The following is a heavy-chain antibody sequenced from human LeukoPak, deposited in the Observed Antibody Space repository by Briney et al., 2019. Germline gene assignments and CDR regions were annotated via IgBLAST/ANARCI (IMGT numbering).Heavy chain of an antibody. CDR3: AKHTDSGLGGYFDY. Sequence: QAGGSLILSCASSGYTFSSYAMSWGRQAPGKGLEWVSGISGSESTYYADSVKGRFTISRDTSKNTLYLQMDSLRAEDTAVYYCAKHTDSGLGGYFDYWGQGTLVTVSS. CDR2: ISGSEST. J-gene: IGHJ4*02. CDR1: GYTFSSYA. V-gene: IGHV3-23*01. D-gene: IGHD3/OR15-3a*01.